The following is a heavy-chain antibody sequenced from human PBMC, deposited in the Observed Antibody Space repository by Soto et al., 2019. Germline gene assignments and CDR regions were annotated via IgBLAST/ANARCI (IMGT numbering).Heavy chain of an antibody. Sequence: SRYCWSWIRQPAGKGLEWIGRIYTSGSTNYNPSLKSRVTMSVDTSKNQFSLKLSSVTAADTAVYYCAREHRYSSSSAPWGQGTLVTVSS. V-gene: IGHV4-4*07. CDR1: SRYC. CDR3: AREHRYSSSSAP. J-gene: IGHJ5*02. D-gene: IGHD6-6*01. CDR2: IYTSGST.